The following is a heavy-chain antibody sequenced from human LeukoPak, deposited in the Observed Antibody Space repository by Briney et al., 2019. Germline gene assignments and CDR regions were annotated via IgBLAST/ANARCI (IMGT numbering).Heavy chain of an antibody. V-gene: IGHV1-8*01. CDR2: MNPNSGNT. CDR1: GYTFTSYD. J-gene: IGHJ6*02. CDR3: ARGAGITMVRGVIESFAYSYGMDV. Sequence: ASVKVSCKASGYTFTSYDINWVRQATGQGLEWMGWMNPNSGNTGYAQKFQGRVTMTRNTSISTAYMELSSLRSEDTAVYYCARGAGITMVRGVIESFAYSYGMDVWGQGTTVTVSS. D-gene: IGHD3-10*01.